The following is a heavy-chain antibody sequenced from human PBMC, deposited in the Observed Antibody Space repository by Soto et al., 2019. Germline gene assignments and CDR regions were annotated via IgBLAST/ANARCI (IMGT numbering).Heavy chain of an antibody. Sequence: EVQLLESGGALVQPGESLRLSCAASGFTFRFCAMSWVRQAPGKGLEWVSSMRGSNGDTYYADSVKGRFTISRDNSKNTLYLQMNSLRVEDTALYYCVKGHSDSYYDFDYWGQGALVTVSS. D-gene: IGHD3-22*01. CDR2: MRGSNGDT. CDR3: VKGHSDSYYDFDY. V-gene: IGHV3-23*01. J-gene: IGHJ4*02. CDR1: GFTFRFCA.